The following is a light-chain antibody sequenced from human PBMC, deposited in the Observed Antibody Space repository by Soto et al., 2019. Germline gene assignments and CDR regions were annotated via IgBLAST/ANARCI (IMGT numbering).Light chain of an antibody. Sequence: NFMLTQPHSVSESPGKTVTISCTGSSGSIASNYVQWFQQRPGSAPTTVIYEDNKRPSGVPDRFSGSKSGTSVSLAISGLRSDDEATYYCAAWDDTLDAQVFGGGTKLTVL. CDR1: SGSIASNY. CDR3: AAWDDTLDAQV. J-gene: IGLJ3*02. CDR2: EDN. V-gene: IGLV6-57*02.